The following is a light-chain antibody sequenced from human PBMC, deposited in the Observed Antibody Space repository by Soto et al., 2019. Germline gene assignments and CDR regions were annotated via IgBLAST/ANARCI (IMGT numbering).Light chain of an antibody. J-gene: IGKJ5*01. CDR3: QQYGSSPPIT. CDR2: GAS. Sequence: IELTQSPGTLSLSPGDRATLSCRASQSVSSTYLAWYQRKPGQAPRLLIYGASTSATGISDRFSGSWSGTDFTLTISRLEPEDFAVYYCQQYGSSPPITFGQGTRLEIK. CDR1: QSVSSTY. V-gene: IGKV3-20*01.